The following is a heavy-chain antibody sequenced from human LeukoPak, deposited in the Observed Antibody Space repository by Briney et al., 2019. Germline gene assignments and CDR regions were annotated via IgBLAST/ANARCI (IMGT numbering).Heavy chain of an antibody. CDR1: GGSFSGYN. Sequence: SETLSLTCAVYGGSFSGYNWSWIRQPPGKGLEWIGEINHSGSTNYNPSLKSRVTISVDTSKNQFSLKLSSVTAADTAVYYCARIEMATMPLAEYFQHWGQGTLVTVSS. CDR2: INHSGST. D-gene: IGHD5-24*01. J-gene: IGHJ1*01. V-gene: IGHV4-34*01. CDR3: ARIEMATMPLAEYFQH.